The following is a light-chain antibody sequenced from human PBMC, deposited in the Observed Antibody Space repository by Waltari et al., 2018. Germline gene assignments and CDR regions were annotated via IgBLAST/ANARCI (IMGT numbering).Light chain of an antibody. CDR2: SDE. CDR3: QSADESKSYQ. J-gene: IGLJ2*01. CDR1: VLSKQH. V-gene: IGLV3-25*03. Sequence: DELKQPPSMSVSPGQTAKITCSGDVLSKQHSFWYQQRPGQAPILLIYSDEVRSPGITDRFAGSSSGTTVTLTSRGVQAEDEAVYYCQSADESKSYQFGGGTRLTVL.